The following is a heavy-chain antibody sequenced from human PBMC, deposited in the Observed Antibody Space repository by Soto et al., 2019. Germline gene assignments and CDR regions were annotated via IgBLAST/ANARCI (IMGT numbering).Heavy chain of an antibody. CDR2: LYYSGST. J-gene: IGHJ3*01. CDR1: VRTMSTNGFY. Sequence: SDTLPLSGTVSVRTMSTNGFYWIWIRQHPGKALEWIGYLYYSGSTYYNPSLKSRVTISVDTSKNHFPLKLSSVTAAATAVYYCARAVPGSRGTHHSVFD. V-gene: IGHV4-31*03. D-gene: IGHD6-13*01. CDR3: ARAVPGSRGTHHSVFD.